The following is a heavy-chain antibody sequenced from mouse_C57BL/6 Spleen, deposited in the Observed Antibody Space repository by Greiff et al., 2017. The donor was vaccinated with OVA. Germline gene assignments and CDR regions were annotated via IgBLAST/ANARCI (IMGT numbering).Heavy chain of an antibody. J-gene: IGHJ3*01. Sequence: QVQLKQPGAELVMPGASVKLSCKASGYTFTSYWMHWVKQRPGQGLEWIGEIDPSDSYTNYNQKFKGKSTLTVDKSSSTAYMQLSSLTSEDSAVYYCARRGLRLGFAYWGQGTLVTVSA. CDR3: ARRGLRLGFAY. CDR1: GYTFTSYW. V-gene: IGHV1-69*01. CDR2: IDPSDSYT. D-gene: IGHD2-4*01.